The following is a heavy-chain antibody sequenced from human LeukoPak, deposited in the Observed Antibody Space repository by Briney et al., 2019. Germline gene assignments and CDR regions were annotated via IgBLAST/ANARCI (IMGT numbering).Heavy chain of an antibody. CDR2: IYHSGST. D-gene: IGHD6-6*01. CDR3: ARTSIAARRANAFDI. CDR1: GGSFSGSY. Sequence: SETLSLTCAVYGGSFSGSYWSWIRQPPGKGLEWIGYIYHSGSTYYNPSLKSRVTISVDRSKNQFSLKLSSVTAADTAVYYCARTSIAARRANAFDIWGQGTMVTVSS. J-gene: IGHJ3*02. V-gene: IGHV4-30-2*01.